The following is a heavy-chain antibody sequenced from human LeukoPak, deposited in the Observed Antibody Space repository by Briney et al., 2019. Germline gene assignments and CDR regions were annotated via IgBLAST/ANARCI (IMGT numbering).Heavy chain of an antibody. J-gene: IGHJ4*02. CDR1: GFTFSSAC. D-gene: IGHD3-16*01. CDR3: AAPALGRRLYYYDY. CDR2: IRTKSDGETV. Sequence: GGSLRLSCAASGFTFSSACLSWLRQAPGKGLEGVGRIRTKSDGETVDYAAPVKGRFTISRDDSKNTLFLQMNSLKAEDTAVYYCAAPALGRRLYYYDYWGQGTLVTVSP. V-gene: IGHV3-15*01.